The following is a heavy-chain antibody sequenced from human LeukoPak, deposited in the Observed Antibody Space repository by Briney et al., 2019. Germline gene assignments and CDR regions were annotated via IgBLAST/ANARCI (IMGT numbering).Heavy chain of an antibody. CDR2: ISSSSTTI. V-gene: IGHV3-48*02. CDR1: GFTFSSYS. Sequence: GGSLRLSCVASGFTFSSYSMNWVRQAPGQGLEWVSYISSSSTTIDYADSVKGRFTISRDNAKNSLYLQMNSLRDEDTAVYYCARGYSGSSYYYYGMDVWGQGTTVTVSS. CDR3: ARGYSGSSYYYYGMDV. D-gene: IGHD1-26*01. J-gene: IGHJ6*02.